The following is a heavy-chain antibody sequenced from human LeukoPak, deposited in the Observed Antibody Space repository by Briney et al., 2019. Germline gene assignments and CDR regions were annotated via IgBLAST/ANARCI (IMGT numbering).Heavy chain of an antibody. V-gene: IGHV3-23*01. Sequence: PGGSLRLSCVPSGITFSNSALSWVRQAPGKGLEWVSTITKSGDQTHYADSVKGRFTISRDNSKNTLYLQMNSLRAEDTAVYYCAKDRSGSYSQGLDYWGQGTLVTVSS. D-gene: IGHD1-26*01. CDR3: AKDRSGSYSQGLDY. CDR1: GITFSNSA. J-gene: IGHJ4*02. CDR2: ITKSGDQT.